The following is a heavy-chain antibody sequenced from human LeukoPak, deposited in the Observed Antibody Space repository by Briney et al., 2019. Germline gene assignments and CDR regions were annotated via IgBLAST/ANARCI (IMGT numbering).Heavy chain of an antibody. CDR2: ISGSSGHT. Sequence: GGSLRLSCAASGFTFSSYDMHWVRQAPGKGLEWVSAISGSSGHTYYADSVKGRFTISRDNSKNTLYLQMNSLRAEDTAVYYCAKVGFSEMEWLLYSDHWGQGTLVTVSS. J-gene: IGHJ4*02. V-gene: IGHV3-23*01. D-gene: IGHD3-3*01. CDR1: GFTFSSYD. CDR3: AKVGFSEMEWLLYSDH.